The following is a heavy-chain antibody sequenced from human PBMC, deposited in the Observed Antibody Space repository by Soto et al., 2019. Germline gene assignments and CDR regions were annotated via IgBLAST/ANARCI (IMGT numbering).Heavy chain of an antibody. Sequence: HPGGSLRLCCAASGFTFSNYAMSWVRQAPGKGLEWVSTISGSGGSTYYADSVEGRFTVSRDNSKSTLYLQMNSLRAEDTAVYYCAKYPEYSGYDGTYFDYWGQGTLVTVSS. J-gene: IGHJ4*02. CDR1: GFTFSNYA. CDR3: AKYPEYSGYDGTYFDY. CDR2: ISGSGGST. V-gene: IGHV3-23*01. D-gene: IGHD5-12*01.